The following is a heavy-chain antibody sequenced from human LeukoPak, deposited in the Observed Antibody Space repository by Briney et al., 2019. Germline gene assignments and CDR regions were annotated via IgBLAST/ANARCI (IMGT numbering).Heavy chain of an antibody. V-gene: IGHV1-2*02. D-gene: IGHD5-18*01. CDR1: GYNFTRDY. J-gene: IGHJ4*02. CDR2: INPDSGDT. Sequence: APVKVSCQASGYNFTRDYIHWVRQAPGPRLSWMGWINPDSGDTNIPQKFQGRVTMTRDTSISTAYMELSRLTSDDTAVYYCASIVDTAMAYDYWGQGTLVTVSS. CDR3: ASIVDTAMAYDY.